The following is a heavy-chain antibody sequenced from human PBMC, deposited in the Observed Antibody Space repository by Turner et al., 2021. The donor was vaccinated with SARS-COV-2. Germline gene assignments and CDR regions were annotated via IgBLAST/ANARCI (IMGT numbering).Heavy chain of an antibody. D-gene: IGHD3-10*01. CDR2: IIHRGST. CDR1: GGSFSGYY. J-gene: IGHJ6*04. V-gene: IGHV4-34*12. Sequence: QVRLQQWGAGLLKPAETLSPTCAVYGGSFSGYYWSWIRQPPGKGLEWMGEIIHRGSTNYNPSLKSRVTISVDTSKNQFSLKLSSVTAADTAVYYCARAVWVRGVRMDVWGKGTTVTVSS. CDR3: ARAVWVRGVRMDV.